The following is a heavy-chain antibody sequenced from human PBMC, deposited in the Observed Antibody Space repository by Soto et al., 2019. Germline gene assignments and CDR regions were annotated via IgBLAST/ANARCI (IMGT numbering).Heavy chain of an antibody. J-gene: IGHJ4*02. CDR1: GFTFSSYF. Sequence: GGSLRLSCAASGFTFSSYFMSWVRQAPGKGLEWVSTISAGGASTYYADSVKGRFTISRDNSKNTLWLQMNSLRAEDTAVYYCAKEGVGTGGPFDCWGQGTLVTVSS. V-gene: IGHV3-23*01. D-gene: IGHD2-8*02. CDR3: AKEGVGTGGPFDC. CDR2: ISAGGAST.